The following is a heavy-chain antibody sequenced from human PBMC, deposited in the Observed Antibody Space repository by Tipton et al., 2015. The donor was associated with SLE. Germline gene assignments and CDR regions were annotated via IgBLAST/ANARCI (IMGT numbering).Heavy chain of an antibody. CDR1: GFTFSAYS. V-gene: IGHV3-21*06. CDR2: INNWNKDI. Sequence: SLRLSCAASGFTFSAYSMTWVRQAPGKGLEWVSSINNWNKDIYYAASVKGRFTISGDNAENSLYLQMNSLRADDTAIYYCARLKRSGYSSSWYFMDVWGQGTTVTVSS. J-gene: IGHJ6*02. CDR3: ARLKRSGYSSSWYFMDV. D-gene: IGHD6-13*01.